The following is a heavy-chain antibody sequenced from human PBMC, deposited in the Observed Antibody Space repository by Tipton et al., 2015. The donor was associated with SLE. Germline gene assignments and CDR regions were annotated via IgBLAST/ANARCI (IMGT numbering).Heavy chain of an antibody. Sequence: TLSLTCIVSGASISSRAYYWGCIRQSPGKGLEWIGSVYDSGITYYSPSLKSRVTISVDTSNNQFSLELSSVTAADMAVYYCALSMTAASGPFDYWGQGILVTVSS. V-gene: IGHV4-39*07. CDR1: GASISSRAYY. CDR2: VYDSGIT. D-gene: IGHD6-13*01. CDR3: ALSMTAASGPFDY. J-gene: IGHJ4*02.